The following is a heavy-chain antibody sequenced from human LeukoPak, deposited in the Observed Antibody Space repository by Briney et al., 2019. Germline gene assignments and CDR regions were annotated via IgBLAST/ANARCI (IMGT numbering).Heavy chain of an antibody. CDR2: ITPRGGAT. CDR3: ARDLEGSTPGHYDLSTGNAYERPYHYFDY. J-gene: IGHJ4*02. D-gene: IGHD3-9*01. V-gene: IGHV1-46*01. Sequence: GASVKVSCKASAYNFIDYSMHWVGQAPGQGLEWMGKITPRGGATNYAQSFQGRLIMTRDLSTSTVYMQLNSLTSDDTAVYYCARDLEGSTPGHYDLSTGNAYERPYHYFDYWGQGTLVTVSS. CDR1: AYNFIDYS.